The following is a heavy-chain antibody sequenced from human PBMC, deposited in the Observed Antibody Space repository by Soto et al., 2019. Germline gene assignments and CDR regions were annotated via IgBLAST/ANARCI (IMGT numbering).Heavy chain of an antibody. D-gene: IGHD6-6*01. CDR1: GGSSISYY. CDR3: ASAARRGGAYYYYYGMDV. CDR2: IYTSGST. J-gene: IGHJ6*02. Sequence: SESLSVTCAVPGGSSISYYWSWIRQRAGKGLEWIGRIYTSGSTNYNPSLKSRVTMSVDTSKNQFSLKLSSVTAADTAVYYCASAARRGGAYYYYYGMDVWGQGTTVTVSS. V-gene: IGHV4-4*07.